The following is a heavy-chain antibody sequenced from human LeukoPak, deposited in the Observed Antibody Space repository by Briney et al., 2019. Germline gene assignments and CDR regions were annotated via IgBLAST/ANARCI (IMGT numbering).Heavy chain of an antibody. CDR1: GGSISSYY. V-gene: IGHV4-59*08. CDR3: ARRGSLGSSYGLYYFDY. D-gene: IGHD5-18*01. J-gene: IGHJ4*02. Sequence: SETLSLTCTVSGGSISSYYWSWIRQPQGKGLEWIGYIYYSGSTNYNPSLKSRVTISVDTSKNQFSLKLSSVTAADTAVYYCARRGSLGSSYGLYYFDYWGQGTLVTVSS. CDR2: IYYSGST.